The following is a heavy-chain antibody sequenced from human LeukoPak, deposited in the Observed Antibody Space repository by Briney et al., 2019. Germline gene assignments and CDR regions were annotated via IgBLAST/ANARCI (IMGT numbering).Heavy chain of an antibody. CDR2: IYYSGTT. D-gene: IGHD3-10*01. J-gene: IGHJ6*03. V-gene: IGHV4-59*01. Sequence: SETLSLTCTISGASIDSYYWSWIRQPPGKGLEWIGFIYYSGTTNYNPSLKRRVTISVDTSKNQFSLKLSSVTAADTAVYYCARGRSSMVRGYYYYYMDVWGKGTTVTISS. CDR1: GASIDSYY. CDR3: ARGRSSMVRGYYYYYMDV.